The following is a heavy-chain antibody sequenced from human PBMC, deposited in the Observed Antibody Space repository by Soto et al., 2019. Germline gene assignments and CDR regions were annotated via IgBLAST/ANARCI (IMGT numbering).Heavy chain of an antibody. J-gene: IGHJ4*02. CDR1: GGSFSGYY. D-gene: IGHD2-2*02. Sequence: SETLSLTCAVYGGSFSGYYWSWIRQPPGKGLEWIGEINHSGSTNYNPSLKSRVTISVDTSKNQFSLKLSSVTAADTAVYYCARVLYTRYYFDYWGQGTLVTVSS. V-gene: IGHV4-34*01. CDR2: INHSGST. CDR3: ARVLYTRYYFDY.